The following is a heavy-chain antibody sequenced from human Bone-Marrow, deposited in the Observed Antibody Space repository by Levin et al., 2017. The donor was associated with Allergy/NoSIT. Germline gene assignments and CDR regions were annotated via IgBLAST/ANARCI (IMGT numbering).Heavy chain of an antibody. V-gene: IGHV3-30*04. CDR1: AFTFTSYN. J-gene: IGHJ4*02. CDR2: ISYDGKNK. Sequence: GESLKISCAASAFTFTSYNMHWVRQAPGKGLEWVALISYDGKNKYYADSVKGRFTISRDSSKNTLYLEMNSLRGEDTAAYYCARGYSGYYFDYWGQGTLVTVSS. D-gene: IGHD5-12*01. CDR3: ARGYSGYYFDY.